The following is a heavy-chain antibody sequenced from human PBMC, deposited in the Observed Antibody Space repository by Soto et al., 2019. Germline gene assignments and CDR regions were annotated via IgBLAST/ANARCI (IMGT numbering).Heavy chain of an antibody. CDR1: GFTFDDYA. V-gene: IGHV3-9*01. CDR2: ISWNSGSI. Sequence: GGSLRLSCAASGFTFDDYAMHWVRQAPGKGLEWVSGISWNSGSIGYADSVKGRFTISRDNAKNSLYLQMNSLRAEDTALYYCAKDYGPGGDDHFDYWGQGTLVTVSS. D-gene: IGHD2-21*02. J-gene: IGHJ4*02. CDR3: AKDYGPGGDDHFDY.